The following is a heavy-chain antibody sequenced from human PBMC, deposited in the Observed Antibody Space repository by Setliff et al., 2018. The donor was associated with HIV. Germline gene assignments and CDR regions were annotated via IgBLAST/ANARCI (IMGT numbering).Heavy chain of an antibody. D-gene: IGHD3-3*02. CDR3: ARDSGTNDHFLSPYYGALDF. V-gene: IGHV1-2*02. J-gene: IGHJ4*02. CDR2: INPRRGVT. CDR1: GYPFRDHY. Sequence: ASVKVSCKSPGYPFRDHYIHWVRKAPGKGLQWMGWINPRRGVTKYAQKFQGRFIMTTDTTINTHYMELGRLTSDETALYYCARDSGTNDHFLSPYYGALDFWGLGTLVTVSS.